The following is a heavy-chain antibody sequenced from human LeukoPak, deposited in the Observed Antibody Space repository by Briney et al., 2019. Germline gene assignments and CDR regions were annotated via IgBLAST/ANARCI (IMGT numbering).Heavy chain of an antibody. Sequence: EASVKVSCKASGYTFTSYAMHWVRQAPGQRLEWMGWINAGNGNTKYLQKFQGRVTITRDTSASTAYMELSSLRSEDTAVYYCARFYDPSGGFDIWGQGTMVTVSS. CDR1: GYTFTSYA. CDR3: ARFYDPSGGFDI. V-gene: IGHV1-3*01. J-gene: IGHJ3*02. CDR2: INAGNGNT. D-gene: IGHD2/OR15-2a*01.